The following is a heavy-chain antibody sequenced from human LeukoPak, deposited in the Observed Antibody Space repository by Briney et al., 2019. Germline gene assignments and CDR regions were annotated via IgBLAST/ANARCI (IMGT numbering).Heavy chain of an antibody. V-gene: IGHV3-9*03. CDR3: AKDIGSGWFTTSGFDY. D-gene: IGHD6-19*01. Sequence: QSGGSLRLSCAASGFTFDHYAMHWVRQAPGKGLEWVSGISWNSGSIGYADSVKGRFTISRDNAKNSLYLQMNSLRAEDMALYYCAKDIGSGWFTTSGFDYWGQGTLVTVSS. CDR2: ISWNSGSI. J-gene: IGHJ4*02. CDR1: GFTFDHYA.